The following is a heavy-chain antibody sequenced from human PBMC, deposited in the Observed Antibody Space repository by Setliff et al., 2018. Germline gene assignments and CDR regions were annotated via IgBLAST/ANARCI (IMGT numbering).Heavy chain of an antibody. J-gene: IGHJ3*01. CDR2: IYHRGRT. CDR1: GISITSGHY. D-gene: IGHD1-1*01. V-gene: IGHV4-38-2*01. CDR3: ASPRRDDLDTPFDAFDL. Sequence: SETLSLTCDVSGISITSGHYWGWIRQPPGKGLEWIATIYHRGRTYYNPSLDSRVTISLDTSKNQYSPRLRSVTAADTAVYYCASPRRDDLDTPFDAFDLWGQGTKVTV.